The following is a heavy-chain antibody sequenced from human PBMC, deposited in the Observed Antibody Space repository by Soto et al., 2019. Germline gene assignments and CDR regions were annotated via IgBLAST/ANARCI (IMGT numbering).Heavy chain of an antibody. CDR2: ISYDGGNK. CDR1: GFTFSSYG. Sequence: QVQLVESGGGVVQPGRSLRLSCAASGFTFSSYGMHWVRQAPGKGLEWVAVISYDGGNKYYADSVKGRFTISRDNSKNTLYLQMNSLGAEDTAVYYCAKGGYYGSGTHYTYWGQGTLVTVSS. D-gene: IGHD3-10*01. J-gene: IGHJ4*02. V-gene: IGHV3-30*18. CDR3: AKGGYYGSGTHYTY.